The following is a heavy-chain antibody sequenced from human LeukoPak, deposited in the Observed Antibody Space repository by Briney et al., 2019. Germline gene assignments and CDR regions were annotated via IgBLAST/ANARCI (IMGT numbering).Heavy chain of an antibody. CDR3: ARGPALTVTTDYTFDY. CDR1: GGSISSYY. V-gene: IGHV4-4*07. D-gene: IGHD4-17*01. J-gene: IGHJ4*02. Sequence: SETLSLTCTVSGGSISSYYWSWIRQPAGKGLEWIGRIYTSGSTNYDPSLKSRVTMSVDTSKNQFSLKLSSVTAADTAVYYCARGPALTVTTDYTFDYWGQGTLVTVSS. CDR2: IYTSGST.